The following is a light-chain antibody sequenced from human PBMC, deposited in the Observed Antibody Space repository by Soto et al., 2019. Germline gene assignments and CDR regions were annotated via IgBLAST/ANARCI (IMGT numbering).Light chain of an antibody. V-gene: IGKV1-27*01. CDR1: QGISIN. CDR3: QKYNSSPRT. J-gene: IGKJ2*02. Sequence: DIQMTQSPSSLSSSPGDIVTITCRASQGISINLACYQQKPGKVPKLLIYAVSTMQSGVPSRFSGSGSGTDFTLTISSRQPEDFATYYCQKYNSSPRTFGQGTKLEI. CDR2: AVS.